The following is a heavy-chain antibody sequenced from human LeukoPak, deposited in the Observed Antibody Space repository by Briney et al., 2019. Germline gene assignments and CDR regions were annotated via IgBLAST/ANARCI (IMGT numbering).Heavy chain of an antibody. CDR2: ISYSGNT. CDR3: ARQTHHSSGYYIDY. J-gene: IGHJ4*02. V-gene: IGHV4-59*01. Sequence: PSETLSLTCTVSGGSISSYYWSWLRQPPGKGLEWIGYISYSGNTNYNPSLKSRVTISVDTSKNQFALKLSPVTAADTAVYYCARQTHHSSGYYIDYWGQGTLGTVSA. CDR1: GGSISSYY. D-gene: IGHD3-22*01.